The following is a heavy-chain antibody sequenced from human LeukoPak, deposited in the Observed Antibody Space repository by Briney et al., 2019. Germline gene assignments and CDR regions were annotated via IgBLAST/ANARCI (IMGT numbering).Heavy chain of an antibody. CDR2: IYTSGST. D-gene: IGHD3-22*01. CDR3: AATYYYDSSGYWGYFDY. CDR1: GGSISSGSYY. J-gene: IGHJ4*02. V-gene: IGHV4-61*02. Sequence: SETLSLTCTVSGGSISSGSYYWSWIRQPAGKGLEWIGRIYTSGSTNYNPSLKSRVTITVDTSKNQFSLKLSSVTAADTAVYYCAATYYYDSSGYWGYFDYWGQGTLVTASS.